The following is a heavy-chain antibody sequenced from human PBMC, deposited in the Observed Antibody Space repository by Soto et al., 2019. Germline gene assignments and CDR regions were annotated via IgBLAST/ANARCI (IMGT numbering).Heavy chain of an antibody. CDR2: ISSNGGST. V-gene: IGHV3-64D*08. CDR1: GFTFSSYA. Sequence: EVQLVESGGGLVQPGGSLRLSCSASGFTFSSYAMHWVRQAPGKGLEYVSAISSNGGSTYYADSVKGRFTISRDNSKNTLYLQMSSLRAEDTAVYYCVPYGSAPRYWFDPWGQGTLVTVSS. D-gene: IGHD6-19*01. J-gene: IGHJ5*02. CDR3: VPYGSAPRYWFDP.